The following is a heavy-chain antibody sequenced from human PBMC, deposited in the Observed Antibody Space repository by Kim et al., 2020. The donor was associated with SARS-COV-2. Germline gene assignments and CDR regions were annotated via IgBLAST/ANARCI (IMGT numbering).Heavy chain of an antibody. CDR2: TYYRSKWYN. CDR3: ARVIFMTTAGTWVIDY. Sequence: SQTLSLTCAISGDSVSSNNAAWNWIRQSPSRGLEWLGRTYYRSKWYNDYAVSVKSRITINPDTSKNQFSLQLNSVTPEDTAVYYCARVIFMTTAGTWVIDYWGQGTLVTVSS. D-gene: IGHD6-13*01. V-gene: IGHV6-1*01. J-gene: IGHJ4*02. CDR1: GDSVSSNNAA.